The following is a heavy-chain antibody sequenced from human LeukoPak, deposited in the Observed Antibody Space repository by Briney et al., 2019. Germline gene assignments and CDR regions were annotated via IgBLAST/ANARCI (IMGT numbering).Heavy chain of an antibody. V-gene: IGHV1-2*02. CDR1: GYTFTGYY. Sequence: ASVKVSCKASGYTFTGYYMHWVRQAPEQGLEWMGWINPNSGGTNYAQKFQGRVTMTRDTSISTAYMELSRLRSDDTAVYYCARGPSYYYDSSGYRNWFDPWGQGTLVTVSS. J-gene: IGHJ5*02. CDR2: INPNSGGT. D-gene: IGHD3-22*01. CDR3: ARGPSYYYDSSGYRNWFDP.